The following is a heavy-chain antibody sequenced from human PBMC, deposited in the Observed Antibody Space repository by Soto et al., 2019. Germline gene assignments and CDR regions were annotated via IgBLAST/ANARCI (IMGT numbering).Heavy chain of an antibody. D-gene: IGHD5-12*01. CDR1: GFTFSSYA. CDR3: AKGGYTSPFDY. CDR2: IRASGGST. J-gene: IGHJ4*02. Sequence: GGSLRLSCAASGFTFSSYAMTWVRQAQGKGLEWVPTIRASGGSTYYADSVKGRFTISRDNSMNTLFLHMNSLRAEDTAIYYCAKGGYTSPFDYWGLGTLVTVAS. V-gene: IGHV3-23*01.